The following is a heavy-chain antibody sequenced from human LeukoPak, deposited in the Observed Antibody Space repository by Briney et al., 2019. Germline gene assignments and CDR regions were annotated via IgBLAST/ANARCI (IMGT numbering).Heavy chain of an antibody. Sequence: PGGSLRLSCAASGLAVTNYYMSWVRQAPGKGLEWVSGIYSGGRTSYAASVKGRFTVSRDNAKNTVYLQVNGLKVDDTAVYYCARGTSTGYYRTEAFDLWGQGTLVTVSS. CDR2: IYSGGRT. V-gene: IGHV3-66*01. CDR1: GLAVTNYY. J-gene: IGHJ3*01. D-gene: IGHD3-22*01. CDR3: ARGTSTGYYRTEAFDL.